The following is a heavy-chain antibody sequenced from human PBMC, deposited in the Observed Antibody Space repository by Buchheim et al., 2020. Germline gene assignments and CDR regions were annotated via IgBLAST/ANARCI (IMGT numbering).Heavy chain of an antibody. D-gene: IGHD3-10*01. CDR1: GFTFSSYG. CDR2: ISYDGSNK. V-gene: IGHV3-30*18. CDR3: AKDPGGPHFDP. Sequence: QVQLVESGGGVVQPGRSLRLSCAASGFTFSSYGMHWVRQAPGKGLEWVAVISYDGSNKYYADSVKGRFTISRDNSKNTLYLQMNSLRAEDTAVYYCAKDPGGPHFDPWGQGTL. J-gene: IGHJ5*02.